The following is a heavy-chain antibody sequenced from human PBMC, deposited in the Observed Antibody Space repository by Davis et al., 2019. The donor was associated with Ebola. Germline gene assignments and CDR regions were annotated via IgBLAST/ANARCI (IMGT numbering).Heavy chain of an antibody. V-gene: IGHV3-33*08. J-gene: IGHJ6*04. CDR3: ARDGTRIGTFCSGGSCYSPGMDV. CDR2: IWYDGSNK. CDR1: AFTFSSYG. D-gene: IGHD2-15*01. Sequence: PAGSLRLSCAASAFTFSSYGMHWVRQAPGQGLEWVAVIWYDGSNKYYADSVKGRFTISRDNSKNTLYLQMNSLRAEDTAVYYCARDGTRIGTFCSGGSCYSPGMDVWGKGTTVTVSS.